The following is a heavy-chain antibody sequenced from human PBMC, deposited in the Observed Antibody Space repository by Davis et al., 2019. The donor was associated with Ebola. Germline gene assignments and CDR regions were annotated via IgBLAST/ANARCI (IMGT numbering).Heavy chain of an antibody. V-gene: IGHV3-9*01. J-gene: IGHJ6*04. CDR1: GFTFGDYA. Sequence: GGSLRLSCEASGFTFGDYAMHWVRQPPGQGLEWVASISWHTVKTGYSDSVKGRFTISRDNAKKSLYLEMNNVGLEDAASYYCVKDKGSGYYNEANMNNFYYYYAMDVWGKGTTVTVSS. D-gene: IGHD5-12*01. CDR3: VKDKGSGYYNEANMNNFYYYYAMDV. CDR2: ISWHTVKT.